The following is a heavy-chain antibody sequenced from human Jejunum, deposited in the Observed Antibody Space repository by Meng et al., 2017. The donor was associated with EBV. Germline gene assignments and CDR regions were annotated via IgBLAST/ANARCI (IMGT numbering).Heavy chain of an antibody. CDR2: IYYSGST. CDR3: AGLRYSGYDRAFDY. D-gene: IGHD5-12*01. V-gene: IGHV4-61*01. J-gene: IGHJ4*02. Sequence: ESGPGMADSAELLPLTCPVPGGPVNSGNVDWSWIRQPPGKGLEWIGYIYYSGSTTSIPSLKSRVTISLDTSKNQFSLKLSSVTAADTAVYYCAGLRYSGYDRAFDYWGQGALVTVSS. CDR1: GGPVNSGNVD.